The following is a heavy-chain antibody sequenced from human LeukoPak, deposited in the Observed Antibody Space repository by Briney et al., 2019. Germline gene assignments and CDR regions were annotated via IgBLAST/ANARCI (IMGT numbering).Heavy chain of an antibody. D-gene: IGHD5-24*01. J-gene: IGHJ4*02. CDR2: IWYGGSNT. Sequence: GGSLRLSCAASGFTFSTYGMHWVRQAPGKGLEWVAVIWYGGSNTYYADSVKGRFTISRDNSKNTLYLQMNSLRAEDTAVYYCAKDLEVATITTGFDYWGQGTLVTVSS. CDR3: AKDLEVATITTGFDY. CDR1: GFTFSTYG. V-gene: IGHV3-30*02.